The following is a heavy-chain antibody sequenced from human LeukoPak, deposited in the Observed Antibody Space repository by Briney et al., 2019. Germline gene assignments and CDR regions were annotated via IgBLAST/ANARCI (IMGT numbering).Heavy chain of an antibody. J-gene: IGHJ3*02. CDR1: GGSISSYY. CDR2: IYYSGST. V-gene: IGHV4-59*01. D-gene: IGHD3-16*01. CDR3: ARAPGGAFDI. Sequence: SETLSLTCTVSGGSISSYYWSWIRQPPGKGLEWIGYIYYSGSTNYNPSLKSRVTISVDTSKNQFSLKLSSVTAADTAVYYCARAPGGAFDIWGQGTMVTVSS.